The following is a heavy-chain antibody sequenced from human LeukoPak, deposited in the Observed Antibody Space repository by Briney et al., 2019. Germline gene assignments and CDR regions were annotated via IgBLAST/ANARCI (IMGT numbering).Heavy chain of an antibody. J-gene: IGHJ4*02. Sequence: ASVKVSCKASGYSFTSNYIHWVRQAPGQGLEWMGMIYPRDGSTSYAQKFQGRVTVTRDTSTSTVHMELRSLRSDDTAVYYCARDRWLRRIPPSIDYWGQGTLVTVSS. V-gene: IGHV1-46*01. CDR3: ARDRWLRRIPPSIDY. CDR2: IYPRDGST. CDR1: GYSFTSNY. D-gene: IGHD5-12*01.